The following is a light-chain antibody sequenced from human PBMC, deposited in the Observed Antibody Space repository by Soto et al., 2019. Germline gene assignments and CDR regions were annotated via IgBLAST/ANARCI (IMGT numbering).Light chain of an antibody. V-gene: IGLV9-49*01. CDR3: GADHGNGSNFV. J-gene: IGLJ2*01. Sequence: QPVLTQPPSASASLGASVTLTCTLSSGYSNYKVDWYQQRPGKGPRFVMRVGTGGIVGSKGEGIPDRFSVLGSGLNRYLIIKNIQEEDESDYHCGADHGNGSNFVFGGGTKVTVL. CDR2: VGTGGIVG. CDR1: SGYSNYK.